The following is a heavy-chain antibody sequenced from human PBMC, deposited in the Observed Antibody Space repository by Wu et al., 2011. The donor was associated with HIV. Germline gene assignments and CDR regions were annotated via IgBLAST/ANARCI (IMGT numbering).Heavy chain of an antibody. V-gene: IGHV1-18*01. CDR2: ISSFNGDA. D-gene: IGHD5/OR15-5a*01. CDR1: GGTFSTYA. J-gene: IGHJ3*02. Sequence: QVQLVQSGAEVKKPGSSVKVSCKASGGTFSTYAISWVRQAPGQGLEWMGWISSFNGDATSLQKFRDRVILTIDTSAKTVYMKMKNLTSDDTAMYYCARGGPSVSSVFDIWGQGTMVIVSS. CDR3: ARGGPSVSSVFDI.